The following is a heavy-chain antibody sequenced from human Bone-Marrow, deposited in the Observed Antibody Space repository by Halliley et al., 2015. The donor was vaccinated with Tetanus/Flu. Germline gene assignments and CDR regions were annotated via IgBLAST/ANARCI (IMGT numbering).Heavy chain of an antibody. J-gene: IGHJ3*02. D-gene: IGHD3-22*01. V-gene: IGHV3-74*01. Sequence: DGGSTSYADSVKGRFTISRDNAKNTLYLQMNSLRAEDTAVYYCAREGYYSGGAFDIWGQGTMVTVSS. CDR2: DGGST. CDR3: AREGYYSGGAFDI.